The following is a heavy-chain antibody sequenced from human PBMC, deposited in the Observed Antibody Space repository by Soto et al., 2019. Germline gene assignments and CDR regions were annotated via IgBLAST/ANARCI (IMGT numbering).Heavy chain of an antibody. CDR1: SGSISSTNW. Sequence: QVQLQESGPGLVKPSGTLSLSCVVSSGSISSTNWWRWVRQPPGRGLEWIGAIYHSGSINYNPSLRTRATISVDKSKNQFSLNLISVTAADTAVYFCVKEGSGWSYLDHWGQGILVTVSS. D-gene: IGHD6-19*01. J-gene: IGHJ4*02. CDR3: VKEGSGWSYLDH. CDR2: IYHSGSI. V-gene: IGHV4-4*02.